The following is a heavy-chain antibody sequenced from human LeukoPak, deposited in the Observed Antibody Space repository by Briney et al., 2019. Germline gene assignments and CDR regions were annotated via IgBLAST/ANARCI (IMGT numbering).Heavy chain of an antibody. CDR1: GFTFTNAW. J-gene: IGHJ4*02. Sequence: GGALRLSCSASGFTFTNAWMSWVRQAPGKGLEWIGRIKSKGDGGTTDYAPPVKGTFTISSDDSKNTLYLQMTSLKTGDTAVYYCTVGHWELRDWGQGALVTVSS. V-gene: IGHV3-15*01. CDR3: TVGHWELRD. CDR2: IKSKGDGGTT. D-gene: IGHD1-26*01.